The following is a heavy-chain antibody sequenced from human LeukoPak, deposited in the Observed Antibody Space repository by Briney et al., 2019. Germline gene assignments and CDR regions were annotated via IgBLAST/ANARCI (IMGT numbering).Heavy chain of an antibody. CDR3: ARTLPSSDYFDY. CDR2: IYPDDSDT. V-gene: IGHV5-51*01. J-gene: IGHJ4*02. Sequence: GESLKISCKGSGYSFTSYWIGWVRQMPGKGLEWMGIIYPDDSDTRYSPSFQGHVTVSADKSISTAYLQWSSLKASDTAMYYCARTLPSSDYFDYWGQGTLVTVSS. CDR1: GYSFTSYW. D-gene: IGHD6-6*01.